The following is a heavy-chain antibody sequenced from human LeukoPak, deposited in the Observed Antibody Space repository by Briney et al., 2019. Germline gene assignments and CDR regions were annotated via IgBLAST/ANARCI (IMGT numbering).Heavy chain of an antibody. CDR3: ASYRKGDGYAYFAY. Sequence: PSETLSLTCTVSGGSISSSSYYWGWIRQPPGKGLEWIGSIYYSGSTYYNPSLKSRVTISVDTPKNQFSLKLSSVTAADTAVYYCASYRKGDGYAYFAYWGRGTLVTVSS. CDR2: IYYSGST. J-gene: IGHJ4*02. CDR1: GGSISSSSYY. D-gene: IGHD5-24*01. V-gene: IGHV4-39*01.